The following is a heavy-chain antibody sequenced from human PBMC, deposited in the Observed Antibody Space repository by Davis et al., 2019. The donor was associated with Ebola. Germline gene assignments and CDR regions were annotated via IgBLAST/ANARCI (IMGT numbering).Heavy chain of an antibody. CDR1: GYTFTSYG. CDR2: INPSGGST. Sequence: ASVKVSCKASGYTFTSYGISWVRQAPGQGLEWMGIINPSGGSTSYAQKFQGRVTMTRDTSTSTVYMELSSLRSEDTAVYYCAREWARYDFWSGYLGMDVWGQGTTVTVSS. J-gene: IGHJ6*02. D-gene: IGHD3-3*01. CDR3: AREWARYDFWSGYLGMDV. V-gene: IGHV1-46*01.